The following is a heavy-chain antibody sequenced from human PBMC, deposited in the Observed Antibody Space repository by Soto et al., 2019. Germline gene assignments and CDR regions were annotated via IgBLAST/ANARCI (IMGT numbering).Heavy chain of an antibody. J-gene: IGHJ4*02. CDR3: AASGYGRGYFDY. V-gene: IGHV3-11*01. D-gene: IGHD5-12*01. Sequence: SLRLSCAASGFRFSDYYMNWIRQAPGKGLEWVSYISNSGRTIYYADSVKGRFTISRDNAKNSLYLQMNSLRAEDTAVYYCAASGYGRGYFDYWGQGALVTVSS. CDR2: ISNSGRTI. CDR1: GFRFSDYY.